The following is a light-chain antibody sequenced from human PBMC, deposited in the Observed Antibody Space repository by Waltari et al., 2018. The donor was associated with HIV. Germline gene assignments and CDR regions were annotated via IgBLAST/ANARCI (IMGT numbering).Light chain of an antibody. Sequence: EIVLTQSPATLSLSPGERATLFCRASQSVSSYLAWYQQKPGQAPRLLIYDASNRATGIPARFSGSGSGTDFTLTISRLDPEDFAVYYCQFYGVSPGTFGQGTKVEIK. CDR1: QSVSSY. CDR3: QFYGVSPGT. CDR2: DAS. V-gene: IGKV3-11*01. J-gene: IGKJ1*01.